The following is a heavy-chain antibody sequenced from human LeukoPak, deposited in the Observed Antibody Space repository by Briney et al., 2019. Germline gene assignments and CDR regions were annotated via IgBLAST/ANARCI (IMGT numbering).Heavy chain of an antibody. J-gene: IGHJ4*02. V-gene: IGHV3-23*01. Sequence: PGGSLRLSCAASGFTFSSYAMSWVRQAPGKGLEWVSAISGSGGSTYYADSVKGRFTISRDNSKNTLYLQMNSLRAEDTAVYYCARSWIRLWLLGYWGQGTLVTVSS. CDR1: GFTFSSYA. CDR2: ISGSGGST. D-gene: IGHD5-18*01. CDR3: ARSWIRLWLLGY.